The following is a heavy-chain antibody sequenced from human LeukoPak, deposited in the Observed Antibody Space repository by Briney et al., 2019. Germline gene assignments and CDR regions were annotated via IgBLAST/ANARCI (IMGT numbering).Heavy chain of an antibody. Sequence: SETLSLTCTVSGGSISSHYWSWIRQPPGKGLEWIGYIYYSGSTNYNPSLKSRVTISVDTSKNKLSLKLSSVTAADTAVYYCARGPPLLVGEQLVRYLDYWGQGTLVTVSS. CDR1: GGSISSHY. CDR2: IYYSGST. V-gene: IGHV4-59*11. J-gene: IGHJ4*02. CDR3: ARGPPLLVGEQLVRYLDY. D-gene: IGHD6-13*01.